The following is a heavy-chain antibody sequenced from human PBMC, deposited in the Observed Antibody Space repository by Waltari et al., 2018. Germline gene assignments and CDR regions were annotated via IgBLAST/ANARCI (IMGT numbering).Heavy chain of an antibody. Sequence: QVQLQQWGAGLLKPSETLSLTCVVSGGSITGYYWSWIRQPPGKGLEWIGEINHSGNTNYNPSLKSRVTISEDTSNNQFSLKLNSVTAADTAVYYCARGVGSGRSYRFDYWGQGTLVTVSS. V-gene: IGHV4-34*01. J-gene: IGHJ4*02. D-gene: IGHD3-10*01. CDR2: INHSGNT. CDR1: GGSITGYY. CDR3: ARGVGSGRSYRFDY.